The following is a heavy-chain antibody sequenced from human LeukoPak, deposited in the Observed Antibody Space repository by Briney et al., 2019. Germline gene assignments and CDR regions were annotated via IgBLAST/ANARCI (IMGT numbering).Heavy chain of an antibody. D-gene: IGHD2-15*01. J-gene: IGHJ4*02. CDR2: VDNRETT. Sequence: NPSETLSLTCSVSGGSFTSYYWSWIQQPPGKGLEWIGYVDNRETTSYNPSLKSRVTISIDPSNSQFSLRLRSVTAADTAVYYCARGWGYCSGGNCYFTYFDYWGQGALVTVSS. CDR3: ARGWGYCSGGNCYFTYFDY. CDR1: GGSFTSYY. V-gene: IGHV4-59*01.